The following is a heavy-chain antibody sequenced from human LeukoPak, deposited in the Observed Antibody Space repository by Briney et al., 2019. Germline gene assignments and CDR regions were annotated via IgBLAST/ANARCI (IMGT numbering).Heavy chain of an antibody. D-gene: IGHD3-10*01. CDR3: ARQVVGFGETIFDY. CDR1: GGSISSYY. CDR2: IYYSGST. Sequence: SETLSLTCTVSGGSISSYYWSWIRQPPGKGLEWIGYIYYSGSTNYNPSLKSRVTISVDTSKNQFSLKLSSVTAADTAVYYCARQVVGFGETIFDYWGQGTLVTVSS. V-gene: IGHV4-59*08. J-gene: IGHJ4*02.